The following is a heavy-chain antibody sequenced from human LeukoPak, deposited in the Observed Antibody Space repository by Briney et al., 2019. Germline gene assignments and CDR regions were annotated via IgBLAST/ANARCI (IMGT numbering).Heavy chain of an antibody. J-gene: IGHJ4*02. D-gene: IGHD5-24*01. CDR1: GYTFTSYG. Sequence: ASVKVSCKASGYTFTSYGISWVRQAPGQGLEWMGWISSYNGNTNYAQKLQGRVTITADESTSTAYMELSSLRSEDTAVYYCARGADGYALWGQGTLVTVSS. CDR3: ARGADGYAL. CDR2: ISSYNGNT. V-gene: IGHV1-18*01.